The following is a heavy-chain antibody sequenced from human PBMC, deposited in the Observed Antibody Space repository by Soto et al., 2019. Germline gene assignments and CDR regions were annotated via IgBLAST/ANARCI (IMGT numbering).Heavy chain of an antibody. CDR2: VHYSGST. D-gene: IGHD3-3*02. CDR1: GVSISSFY. Sequence: SDTLSLTCTVSGVSISSFYWSWIRQPPGKGLEWIGFVHYSGSTNYNPSLKGRVTISIDTSKSQFSLKLSSVTAADTAVYYCAGINNPYYFDYWGQGTLVTVSS. V-gene: IGHV4-59*01. J-gene: IGHJ4*02. CDR3: AGINNPYYFDY.